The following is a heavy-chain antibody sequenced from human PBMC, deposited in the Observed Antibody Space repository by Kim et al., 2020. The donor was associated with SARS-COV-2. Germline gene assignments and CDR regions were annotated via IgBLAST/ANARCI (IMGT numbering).Heavy chain of an antibody. CDR3: ARGGKGYYGMDV. J-gene: IGHJ6*02. V-gene: IGHV4-59*09. Sequence: TYHPSLKSRVPISVDTSKHQFTMKLSAVTAADTAVYYCARGGKGYYGMDVWGQGTTVTVSS.